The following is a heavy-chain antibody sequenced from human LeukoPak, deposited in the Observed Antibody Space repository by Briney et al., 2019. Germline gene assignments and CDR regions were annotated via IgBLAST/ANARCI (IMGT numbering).Heavy chain of an antibody. V-gene: IGHV3-7*01. J-gene: IGHJ4*02. CDR2: INQDGSEK. CDR3: ARAREAPANVFPDH. Sequence: PGGSLRLSCAASGFTFSRYWMTWVRQSRGKGLEWVANINQDGSEKYYGDSVTGRFTISRDNAENSLFLQMNSLRADDTGVYYCARAREAPANVFPDHWGQGVVVTVSS. CDR1: GFTFSRYW. D-gene: IGHD2-15*01.